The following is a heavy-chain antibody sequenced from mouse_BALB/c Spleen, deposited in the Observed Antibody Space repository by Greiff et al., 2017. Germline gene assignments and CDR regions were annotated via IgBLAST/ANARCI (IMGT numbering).Heavy chain of an antibody. CDR3: ARHGNYFDY. Sequence: SGPELVKPGASVKISCKASGYTFTDYNMHWVKQSHGKSLEWIGYIYPYNGGTGYNQKFKSKATLTVDNSSSTAYMELRSLTSEDSAVYYCARHGNYFDYWGQGTTLTVSS. CDR2: IYPYNGGT. J-gene: IGHJ2*01. D-gene: IGHD2-1*01. V-gene: IGHV1S29*02. CDR1: GYTFTDYN.